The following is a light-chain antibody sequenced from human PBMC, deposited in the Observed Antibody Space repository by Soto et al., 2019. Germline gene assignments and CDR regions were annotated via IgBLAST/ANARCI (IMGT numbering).Light chain of an antibody. Sequence: VQVTRSPSTLSASVGDRVTMTCRATELISDWVAWYQQEPGQAPKLLIYDASTLESGVPGRFSGSGVGTHFTLTISGLHPEDFATYHCQRYNSYSRAFGKGTKADIK. CDR1: ELISDW. CDR2: DAS. CDR3: QRYNSYSRA. J-gene: IGKJ1*01. V-gene: IGKV1-5*01.